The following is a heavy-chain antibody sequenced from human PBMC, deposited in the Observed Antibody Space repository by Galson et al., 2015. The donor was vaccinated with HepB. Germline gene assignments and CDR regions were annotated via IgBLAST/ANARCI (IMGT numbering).Heavy chain of an antibody. J-gene: IGHJ4*02. CDR2: FDPEDGET. CDR1: GYTLTELS. Sequence: SVKVSCKVSGYTLTELSMHWVRQAPGKGLEWMGGFDPEDGETIYAQKFQGRVTMTEDTSTDTAYMELSSLRSEDTAVYYCATVPSPYYYGSGSYYGFDYWGQGTLVTVSS. V-gene: IGHV1-24*01. D-gene: IGHD3-10*01. CDR3: ATVPSPYYYGSGSYYGFDY.